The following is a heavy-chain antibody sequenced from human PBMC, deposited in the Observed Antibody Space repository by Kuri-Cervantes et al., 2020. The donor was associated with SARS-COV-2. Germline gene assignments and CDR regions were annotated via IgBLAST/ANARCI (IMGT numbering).Heavy chain of an antibody. V-gene: IGHV1-69*13. CDR2: SIPIFGTA. CDR3: ARGGNYDFWSGSPPPYYMDV. D-gene: IGHD3-3*01. J-gene: IGHJ6*03. CDR1: GCTFSSYA. Sequence: SVNVSCKASGCTFSSYAISWVRQTPGQGLELMWRSIPIFGTANYAQKVQGRVTITAEESTSTAYMELSSLSSEDTAVYYCARGGNYDFWSGSPPPYYMDVWGKGTTVTVSS.